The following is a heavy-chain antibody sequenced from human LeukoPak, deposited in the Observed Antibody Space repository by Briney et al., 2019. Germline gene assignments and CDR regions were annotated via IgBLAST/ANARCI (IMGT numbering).Heavy chain of an antibody. V-gene: IGHV3-23*01. CDR3: AKDPMVYYYGSGGSVFDY. CDR2: ISGSGGST. D-gene: IGHD3-10*01. Sequence: GGSLRLSCAASGFTLSSYAMSWVRQAPGKGLEWVSAISGSGGSTYYADSVKGRFTISRDNSKNTLYLQMNSLRAEDTAVYYCAKDPMVYYYGSGGSVFDYWGQGTLVTVSS. CDR1: GFTLSSYA. J-gene: IGHJ4*02.